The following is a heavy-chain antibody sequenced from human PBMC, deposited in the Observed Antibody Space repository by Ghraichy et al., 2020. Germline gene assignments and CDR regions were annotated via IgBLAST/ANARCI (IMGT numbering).Heavy chain of an antibody. CDR3: ATGTMFEGIDV. D-gene: IGHD3-3*01. CDR1: GFTFSDYY. Sequence: GGSLRLSCAASGFTFSDYYMNWVRQAPGKGLEWISCISSNGNTNRYADSVKGRFTISRDNAKNTLYLQMNSLRAEDTAVYSCATGTMFEGIDVWGQGTLVTVSS. CDR2: ISSNGNTN. V-gene: IGHV3-11*01. J-gene: IGHJ5*02.